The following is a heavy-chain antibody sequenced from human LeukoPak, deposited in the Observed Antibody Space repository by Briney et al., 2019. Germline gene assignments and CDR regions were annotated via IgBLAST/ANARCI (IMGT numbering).Heavy chain of an antibody. D-gene: IGHD2-2*01. CDR3: ARTTGYCSSTSCYLASYYFDY. V-gene: IGHV4-59*01. CDR1: GGSISSYC. J-gene: IGHJ4*02. CDR2: IYYSGST. Sequence: PSETLSLTCTVSGGSISSYCWSWIRQPPGKGLEWIGYIYYSGSTNYNPSLKSRVTISVDTSKNQFSLKLSSVTAADTAVYYCARTTGYCSSTSCYLASYYFDYWGQGTLVTVSS.